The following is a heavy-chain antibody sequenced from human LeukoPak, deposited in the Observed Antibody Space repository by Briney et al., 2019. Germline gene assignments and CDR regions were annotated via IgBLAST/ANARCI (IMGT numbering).Heavy chain of an antibody. V-gene: IGHV4-59*01. D-gene: IGHD1-26*01. CDR2: IQFSGTT. J-gene: IGHJ4*02. Sequence: SETLSLTCTVSGGSISSFYWTWIRQPPGKRLEWIGYIQFSGTTNYSPSLKSRVTLSLDTSKNQFSLKLSSVTAADSAVYYCARSDGNYFDYWGQGILVTVSS. CDR3: ARSDGNYFDY. CDR1: GGSISSFY.